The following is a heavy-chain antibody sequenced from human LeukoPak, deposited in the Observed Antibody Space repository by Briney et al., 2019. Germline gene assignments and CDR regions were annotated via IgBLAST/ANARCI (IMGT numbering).Heavy chain of an antibody. CDR2: ISGSGGST. J-gene: IGHJ4*02. Sequence: PGGSLRLSCAASGFTFSSYATSWVRQAPGKGLEWVSAISGSGGSTYYADSVKGRFTISRDNSKNTLYLQMNSLRAEDTAVYYCAKDLDCSSTSCYKDYWGQGTLVTVSS. V-gene: IGHV3-23*01. CDR1: GFTFSSYA. CDR3: AKDLDCSSTSCYKDY. D-gene: IGHD2-2*02.